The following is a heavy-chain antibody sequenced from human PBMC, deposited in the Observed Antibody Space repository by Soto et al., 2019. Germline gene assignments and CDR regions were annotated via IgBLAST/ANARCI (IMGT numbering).Heavy chain of an antibody. Sequence: PGGSLRLSCTASGFTFGDYAMSWFRQAPGKGLEWVGFISSKAYGGTTEYAASVKGRFTISRDDSKSIAYLQMNSLKTEDTVVYYCIRQYYDFWSGYYFRPAFDIWGQGTMVTVSS. V-gene: IGHV3-49*03. J-gene: IGHJ3*02. CDR1: GFTFGDYA. CDR2: ISSKAYGGTT. D-gene: IGHD3-3*01. CDR3: IRQYYDFWSGYYFRPAFDI.